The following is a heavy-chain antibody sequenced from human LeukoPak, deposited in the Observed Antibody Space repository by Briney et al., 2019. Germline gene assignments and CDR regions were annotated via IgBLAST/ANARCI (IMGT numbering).Heavy chain of an antibody. CDR1: GGSINSYY. Sequence: PSETLSLTCTVSGGSINSYYWSWIRQPPGKGLEWIGYIYYSGSTNYNPSLKSRVTMSVDMSKNQFSLNLSSVTAADTAVYYCARSVGAAAHFDYWGQGTLVTVSS. V-gene: IGHV4-59*08. D-gene: IGHD6-13*01. J-gene: IGHJ4*02. CDR3: ARSVGAAAHFDY. CDR2: IYYSGST.